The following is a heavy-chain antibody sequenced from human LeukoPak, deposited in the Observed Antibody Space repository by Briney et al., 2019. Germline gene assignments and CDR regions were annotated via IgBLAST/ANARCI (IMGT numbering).Heavy chain of an antibody. CDR1: GFTLRHYA. CDR3: AKDYEASTSWREFFDF. V-gene: IGHV3-23*01. Sequence: GGCLRLSSAASGFTLRHYATSWVPEAPRKGLECVSAISGDVVSTYYADSVKGLFTISRDNSKSTVYLKMSSLRAEDTAIYYCAKDYEASTSWREFFDFWGQGTLVTVSS. CDR2: ISGDVVST. J-gene: IGHJ4*02. D-gene: IGHD6-13*01.